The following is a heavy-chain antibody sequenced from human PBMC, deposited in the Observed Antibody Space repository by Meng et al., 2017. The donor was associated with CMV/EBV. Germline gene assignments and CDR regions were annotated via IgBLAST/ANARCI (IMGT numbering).Heavy chain of an antibody. CDR3: ARNAQDCSSTSCYPFDI. V-gene: IGHV4-34*01. D-gene: IGHD2-2*01. J-gene: IGHJ3*02. Sequence: SETLSLTCAAYGGSFSGYYWSWIRQPPGKGLEWIGEINHSGSTNYNPSLKSRVTISVDTSKNQFSLKLSSVTAAAPAVYYCARNAQDCSSTSCYPFDIWGQGTMVTVSS. CDR1: GGSFSGYY. CDR2: INHSGST.